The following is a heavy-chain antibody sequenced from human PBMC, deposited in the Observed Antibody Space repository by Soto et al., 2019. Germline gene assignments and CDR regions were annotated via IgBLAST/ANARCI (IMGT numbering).Heavy chain of an antibody. Sequence: GASVKVSCKASGYTFTGYYMHWVRQAPGQGLEWMGWINPNSGGTNYAQKFQGWVTMTRDTSISTAYMELSRLRSDDTAVYYCARENRAGHYYDSSGYGEIDYWGQGTLVTVSS. V-gene: IGHV1-2*04. CDR3: ARENRAGHYYDSSGYGEIDY. CDR1: GYTFTGYY. CDR2: INPNSGGT. D-gene: IGHD3-22*01. J-gene: IGHJ4*02.